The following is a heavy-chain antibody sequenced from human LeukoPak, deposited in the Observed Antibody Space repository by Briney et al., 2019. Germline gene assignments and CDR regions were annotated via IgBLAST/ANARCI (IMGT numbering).Heavy chain of an antibody. CDR2: IYHSGST. J-gene: IGHJ3*02. D-gene: IGHD3-22*01. CDR3: ARAFYYYDSSGYADAFDI. Sequence: SETLSLTCAVSGGSISSSNWWSWVRQPPGKGLEWIGEIYHSGSTNYNPSLESRVTISVDKSKNQFSLKLSSVTAADTAVYYCARAFYYYDSSGYADAFDIWGQGTMVTVSS. CDR1: GGSISSSNW. V-gene: IGHV4-4*02.